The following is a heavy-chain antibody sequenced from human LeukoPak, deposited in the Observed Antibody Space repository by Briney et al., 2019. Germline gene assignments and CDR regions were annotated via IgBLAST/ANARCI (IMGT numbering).Heavy chain of an antibody. D-gene: IGHD1-26*01. J-gene: IGHJ4*02. V-gene: IGHV4-59*01. CDR2: IYSSGNT. CDR3: ARGELLLPY. Sequence: SETLSLTCTVSGTSISSYYWSWIRQPPGKGLEWIGYIYSSGNTNHNPSLKSRVTISIDTSKNQFSLKLRSVTAADTAVYYCARGELLLPYWGQGTLVTVSS. CDR1: GTSISSYY.